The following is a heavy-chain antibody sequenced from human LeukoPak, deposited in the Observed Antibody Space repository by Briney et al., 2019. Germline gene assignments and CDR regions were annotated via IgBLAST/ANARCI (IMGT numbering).Heavy chain of an antibody. D-gene: IGHD3-10*01. CDR3: ARLGFGDAFDI. CDR2: INANSGVT. J-gene: IGHJ3*02. V-gene: IGHV1-2*02. CDR1: GYSFTGYY. Sequence: ASVKVSCKAPGYSFTGYYIHWVRQAPGQGLEWMGWINANSGVTKDAQRFQGRVTMTRDTSISTAYMELSRLRSDDTAVYYCARLGFGDAFDIWGQGTMVTVSS.